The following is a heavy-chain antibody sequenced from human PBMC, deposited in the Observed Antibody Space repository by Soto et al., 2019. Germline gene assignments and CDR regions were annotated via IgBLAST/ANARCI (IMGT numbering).Heavy chain of an antibody. V-gene: IGHV4-39*01. D-gene: IGHD1-26*01. CDR3: ARRGLVGATTFDY. Sequence: QLQLQESGPGLVKPSETLSLTCTVSGGSISSSRSYWGWIRQPPGKGLECIGSISYSGSTSYSPSLKSRVTISVDTSKNQFSLKLSSVTAADTAVYYWARRGLVGATTFDYWGQGTLVTVSS. CDR1: GGSISSSRSY. J-gene: IGHJ4*02. CDR2: ISYSGST.